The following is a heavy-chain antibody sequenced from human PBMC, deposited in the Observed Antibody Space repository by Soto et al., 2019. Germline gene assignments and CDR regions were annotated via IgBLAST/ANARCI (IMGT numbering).Heavy chain of an antibody. CDR1: GGSISGYD. Sequence: PSETLSLTCTVAGGSISGYDWSWIRQPPGKGLEWIGYIYYSGSTNYNPSLKSRVTISVDTSKNQFSLKLSSVTAADTAVYYCARDQVAAAGDWYYGMDVWGQGTTVTVSS. J-gene: IGHJ6*02. D-gene: IGHD6-13*01. CDR3: ARDQVAAAGDWYYGMDV. CDR2: IYYSGST. V-gene: IGHV4-59*01.